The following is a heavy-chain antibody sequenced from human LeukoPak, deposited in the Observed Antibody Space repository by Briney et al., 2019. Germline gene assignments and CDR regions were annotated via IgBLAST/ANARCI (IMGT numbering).Heavy chain of an antibody. J-gene: IGHJ4*02. CDR1: GGSFSGYY. CDR2: INHSGST. Sequence: SETLSLTCAVYGGSFSGYYWSWIRQPPGKGLEWIGEINHSGSTNYNPSLKSRVTISVDTSKNQFSLKLSSVTAADTAVYYCRVGFDYWGQGTLVTVSS. D-gene: IGHD1-26*01. V-gene: IGHV4-34*01. CDR3: RVGFDY.